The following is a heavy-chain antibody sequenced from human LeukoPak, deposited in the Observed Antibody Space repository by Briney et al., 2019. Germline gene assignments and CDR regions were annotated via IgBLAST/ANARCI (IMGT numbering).Heavy chain of an antibody. CDR3: AKGYCTNGVCNPYYYYYMDV. Sequence: GGSLRLSCAASGFAFSNYYMSWIRQAPGKGLEWLSYISSSGDMKYYSDSVKGRFTISRDNARNSLSLQMNSLRAEDTAVYYCAKGYCTNGVCNPYYYYYMDVWGKGTTVTVSS. J-gene: IGHJ6*03. CDR2: ISSSGDMK. V-gene: IGHV3-11*01. D-gene: IGHD2-8*01. CDR1: GFAFSNYY.